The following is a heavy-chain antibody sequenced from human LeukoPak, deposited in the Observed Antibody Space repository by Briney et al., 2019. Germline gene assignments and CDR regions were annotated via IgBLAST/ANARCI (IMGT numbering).Heavy chain of an antibody. Sequence: SETLSLTCTVSSGSISSYYWSWIRQPPGKGLEWIGYIYYSGSTNYNPSLKSRVTISVDTSKNQFSLKLSSVTAADTAVYYCAGYSYERAYYYYGMDVWGQGTTVTVSS. D-gene: IGHD5-18*01. CDR1: SGSISSYY. J-gene: IGHJ6*02. CDR3: AGYSYERAYYYYGMDV. V-gene: IGHV4-59*08. CDR2: IYYSGST.